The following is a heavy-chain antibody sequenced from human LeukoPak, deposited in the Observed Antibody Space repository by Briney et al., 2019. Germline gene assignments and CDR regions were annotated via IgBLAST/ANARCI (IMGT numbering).Heavy chain of an antibody. D-gene: IGHD3-9*01. J-gene: IGHJ6*03. V-gene: IGHV4-59*12. Sequence: PSETLSLTCTVSGGSISSYYWSWIRQPPGKGLEWIGYIYYSGSTYYNPSLKSRVTISVDTSKNQFSLKLSSVTAADAAVYYCARGVGGPTIFYRTYMDVWGKGTTVTVSS. CDR2: IYYSGST. CDR3: ARGVGGPTIFYRTYMDV. CDR1: GGSISSYY.